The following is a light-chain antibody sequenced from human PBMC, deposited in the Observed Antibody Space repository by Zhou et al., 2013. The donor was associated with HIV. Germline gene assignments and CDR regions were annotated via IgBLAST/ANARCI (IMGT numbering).Light chain of an antibody. V-gene: IGKV1-12*01. CDR2: SAS. CDR1: EDITSS. CDR3: QHYDAVPLT. J-gene: IGKJ4*01. Sequence: DIQMIQFPSSMSASVGDRVIIVCRASEDITSSLGWYQQRPGRAPKLLIYSASRLQDGVPSRFIGSGSGTDFTLTITSLRPEDFGIYYCQHYDAVPLTFGGGTKLEIK.